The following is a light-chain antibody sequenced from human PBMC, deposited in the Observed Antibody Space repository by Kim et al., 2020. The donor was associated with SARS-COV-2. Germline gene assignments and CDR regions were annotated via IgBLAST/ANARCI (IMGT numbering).Light chain of an antibody. V-gene: IGLV3-27*01. Sequence: SYELTQPSSLSVSPGQTARITCSGDVLAKKYVRWFQQKPGQAPMLVIYKDTERPSGIPERFSGSSSGTTVTLTISGAQIEDEADYYCYSAADKNMVFGGGTQLTVL. J-gene: IGLJ2*01. CDR2: KDT. CDR3: YSAADKNMV. CDR1: VLAKKY.